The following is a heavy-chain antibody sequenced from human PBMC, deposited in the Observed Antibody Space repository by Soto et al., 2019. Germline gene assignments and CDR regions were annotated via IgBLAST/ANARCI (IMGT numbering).Heavy chain of an antibody. CDR3: ARDMVIIPAGIVFAPPDVAYYYYGLDV. V-gene: IGHV3-30-3*01. D-gene: IGHD6-13*01. J-gene: IGHJ6*02. Sequence: VGSLRLSCAASGFSFSSYAMHWVRQAPGKGLEWVAIISYDGNKKYYADSVKGRFTMSRDNSKHTVNLQMNSLRGEDTAIYYCARDMVIIPAGIVFAPPDVAYYYYGLDVWGQGTTVTVSS. CDR1: GFSFSSYA. CDR2: ISYDGNKK.